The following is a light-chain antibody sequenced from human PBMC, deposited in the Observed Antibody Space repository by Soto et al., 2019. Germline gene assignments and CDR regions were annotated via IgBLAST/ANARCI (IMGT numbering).Light chain of an antibody. CDR3: QQYNRYTWT. CDR1: QTIYRW. V-gene: IGKV1-5*03. CDR2: KAS. Sequence: DIHMTQSPSTLSASIGDRVTITCRASQTIYRWLAWYQQKPGKAPNLLIYKASSLPSGVPSRFSGSGSGTEFTLTISSLQPDDSALYYCQQYNRYTWTFGQGTKVEVK. J-gene: IGKJ1*01.